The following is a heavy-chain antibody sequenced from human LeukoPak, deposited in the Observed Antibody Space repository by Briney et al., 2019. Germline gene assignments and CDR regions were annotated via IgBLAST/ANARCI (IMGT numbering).Heavy chain of an antibody. Sequence: ASVKVSCKASGGTFSSYTISWVRQAPGQGLEWMGRIIPILGIANYAQKFQGRVTITADKSTSTAYMELSSLRSEDTAVYYCASSTGTYYYYYGMDVWGQGTTVTVPS. J-gene: IGHJ6*02. CDR3: ASSTGTYYYYYGMDV. CDR2: IIPILGIA. D-gene: IGHD1-1*01. V-gene: IGHV1-69*02. CDR1: GGTFSSYT.